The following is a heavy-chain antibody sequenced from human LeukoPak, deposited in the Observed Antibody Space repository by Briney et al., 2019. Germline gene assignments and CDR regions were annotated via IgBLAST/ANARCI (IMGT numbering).Heavy chain of an antibody. D-gene: IGHD6-19*01. CDR1: GGSCSGYY. Sequence: SETLSLTCAVYGGSCSGYYWSWIRQPPGKGLERIGEINHSGSTNYNPSLKSRVTISVDTSKNQFSLNLSSVTAADTAVYYCARGLEAYSSGTFDYWGQGTLVTVSS. V-gene: IGHV4-34*01. CDR3: ARGLEAYSSGTFDY. CDR2: INHSGST. J-gene: IGHJ4*02.